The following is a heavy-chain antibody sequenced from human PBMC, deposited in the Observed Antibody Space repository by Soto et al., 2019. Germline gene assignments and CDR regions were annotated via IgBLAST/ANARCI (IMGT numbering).Heavy chain of an antibody. Sequence: ASVKVSCKASSYTFTIYGITWVRRAPGQGLEWMGWISAYNGNTNYAQKLQGRVTMTTDTSTSTAYMELSSLRSDDTAIYYCSRDTSTCFDYWGQGTLVTVSS. CDR2: ISAYNGNT. CDR3: SRDTSTCFDY. CDR1: SYTFTIYG. D-gene: IGHD2-2*01. V-gene: IGHV1-18*04. J-gene: IGHJ4*02.